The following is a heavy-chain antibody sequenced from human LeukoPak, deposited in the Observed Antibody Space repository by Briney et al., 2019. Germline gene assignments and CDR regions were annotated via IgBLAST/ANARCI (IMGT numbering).Heavy chain of an antibody. CDR2: IYSGGTT. CDR1: GFTVTNNY. V-gene: IGHV3-53*01. CDR3: ARDRGIATNWFAP. Sequence: PGGSLRLSCAASGFTVTNNYMNWVRQAPGKGREGVSLIYSGGTTKYADSVKGRFTISRDNSKNTLYLQINSLRVEDTAMYYCARDRGIATNWFAPWGQGTLVTVSS. J-gene: IGHJ5*02. D-gene: IGHD6-13*01.